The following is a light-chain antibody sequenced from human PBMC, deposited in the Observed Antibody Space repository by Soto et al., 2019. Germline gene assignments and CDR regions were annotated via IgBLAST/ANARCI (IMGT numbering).Light chain of an antibody. CDR1: QSVSSTW. Sequence: ETVLTQSPGTLYLSPGERATLSCRASQSVSSTWLAWYRQKPGQPPRLLIYGASSRASGIPDRFSGSGSGTDFTLTISRLEPEDFAVYYCQQYGSSRYTFGQGTNLEIK. V-gene: IGKV3-20*01. CDR3: QQYGSSRYT. J-gene: IGKJ2*01. CDR2: GAS.